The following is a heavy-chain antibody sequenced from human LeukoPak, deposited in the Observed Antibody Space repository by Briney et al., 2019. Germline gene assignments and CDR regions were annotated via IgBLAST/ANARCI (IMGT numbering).Heavy chain of an antibody. CDR1: GYTFTTYH. CDR3: ATECTGGTWFDP. V-gene: IGHV1-46*01. J-gene: IGHJ5*02. CDR2: IDTSDGNT. Sequence: ASVTVSCKASGYTFTTYHMQWVRQAPGQGLEWVGMIDTSDGNTNYAQKFQGRVTMTRDTSTSTVYMELISLSSEDTAVYYCATECTGGTWFDPWGQGTLVAVSS. D-gene: IGHD2-8*02.